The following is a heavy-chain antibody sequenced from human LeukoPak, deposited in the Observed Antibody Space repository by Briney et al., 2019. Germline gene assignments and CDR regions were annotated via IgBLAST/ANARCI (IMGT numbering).Heavy chain of an antibody. CDR1: GYTFTGYY. V-gene: IGHV1-2*02. CDR3: ARTHQQLDSNWFDP. J-gene: IGHJ5*02. CDR2: INPNSGGT. D-gene: IGHD6-13*01. Sequence: ASVKVSCKASGYTFTGYYMHWVRQAPGQGLEWMGWINPNSGGTNYAQKLQGRVTMTRDTSISTAYMELSRLRSDDTAVYYCARTHQQLDSNWFDPWGQGTLVTVSS.